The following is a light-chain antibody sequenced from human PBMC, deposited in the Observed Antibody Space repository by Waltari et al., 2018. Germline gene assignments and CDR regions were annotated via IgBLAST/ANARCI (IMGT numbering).Light chain of an antibody. Sequence: DIQMPQSPSTLSASVGDRVTITCRASQSITNWLAWYQQKPVKAPKLRIDRACNVENRIPSRFSCSVSGTEFTLTISLLHPDDFPTYYCQQYDNYWMFGQGTKVEIK. CDR2: RAC. J-gene: IGKJ1*01. CDR1: QSITNW. V-gene: IGKV1-5*03. CDR3: QQYDNYWM.